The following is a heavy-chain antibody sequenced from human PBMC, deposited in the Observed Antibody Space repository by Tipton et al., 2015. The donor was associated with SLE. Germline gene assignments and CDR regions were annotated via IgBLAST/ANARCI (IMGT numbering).Heavy chain of an antibody. V-gene: IGHV4-61*01. Sequence: TLSLTCTVSGGSISSGYYWGWIRQPPGKGLEWIGYVYYTGTTNSNPSLKSRTTISVDTSRNQFSLNLTSVTAADTAMYYCARVKLRFGELFLYHPLDLWGQGTMVTVSS. CDR1: GGSISSGYY. D-gene: IGHD3-10*01. J-gene: IGHJ3*01. CDR2: VYYTGTT. CDR3: ARVKLRFGELFLYHPLDL.